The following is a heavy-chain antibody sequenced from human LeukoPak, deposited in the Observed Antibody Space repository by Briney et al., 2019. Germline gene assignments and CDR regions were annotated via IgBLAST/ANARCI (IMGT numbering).Heavy chain of an antibody. D-gene: IGHD6-25*01. Sequence: GGSLKISCKHSGYSFTSYWISWVRQMPGKGLEWMGNIDPSDSYTNYSPSFQGHVTISADKSISTSYLQWSGLKASDTAIYYCARLRSSGWLDYWGQGTLVTVSS. CDR1: GYSFTSYW. CDR2: IDPSDSYT. CDR3: ARLRSSGWLDY. V-gene: IGHV5-10-1*01. J-gene: IGHJ4*02.